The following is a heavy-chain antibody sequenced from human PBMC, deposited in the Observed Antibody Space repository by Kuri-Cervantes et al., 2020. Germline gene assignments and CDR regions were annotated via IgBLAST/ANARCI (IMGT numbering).Heavy chain of an antibody. J-gene: IGHJ5*02. V-gene: IGHV3-30-3*01. CDR3: AKGVVAAKRAPTRERGSTTLAYNWFDP. Sequence: GESLKISCAASGFTFSSYAMHWVRQAPGKGLEWVAVISYDGGNKYYADSVKGRFTISRDNSKNTPYLQMNSLRAEDTAVYYCAKGVVAAKRAPTRERGSTTLAYNWFDPWGQGTLVTVSS. D-gene: IGHD2-15*01. CDR2: ISYDGGNK. CDR1: GFTFSSYA.